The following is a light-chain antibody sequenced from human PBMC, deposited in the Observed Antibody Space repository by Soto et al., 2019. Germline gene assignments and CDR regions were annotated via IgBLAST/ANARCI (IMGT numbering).Light chain of an antibody. CDR1: QSVNSN. V-gene: IGKV3-15*01. J-gene: IGKJ3*01. Sequence: IVMTQFPVTLSVSPGERATLSCRASQSVNSNLAWYQQKPGQAPRLLINGASTRATGVAARFSGSGSGTEFTLSISSLQSEDSAVYFCQQYNNWPFTFGPGTKVDF. CDR3: QQYNNWPFT. CDR2: GAS.